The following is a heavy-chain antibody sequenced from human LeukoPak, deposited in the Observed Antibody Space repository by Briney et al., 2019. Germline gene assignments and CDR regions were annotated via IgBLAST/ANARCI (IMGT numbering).Heavy chain of an antibody. Sequence: SETLSLTCAVYGGSFSGYYWSWIRQPPGKGLEWIGEINHSGSTNYNPSLKSRVTISVDTSKNQFSLKLSSVTAADTAVYYCARRITMIVVVITTTNWFDPWGQEPWSPSPQ. CDR2: INHSGST. J-gene: IGHJ5*02. D-gene: IGHD3-22*01. V-gene: IGHV4-34*01. CDR3: ARRITMIVVVITTTNWFDP. CDR1: GGSFSGYY.